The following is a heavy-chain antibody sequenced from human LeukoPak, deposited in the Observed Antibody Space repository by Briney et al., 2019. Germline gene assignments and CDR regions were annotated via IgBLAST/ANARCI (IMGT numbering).Heavy chain of an antibody. CDR1: GFTFSSYG. J-gene: IGHJ6*03. D-gene: IGHD6-13*01. Sequence: GRSLRLSCAASGFTFSSYGMHWVRQAPGKGLEWVAVMWYDGSNKYYADSVKGRFTISRDNSKNTLYLQMNSLRAEDTAVYYCAKEGGAGPYSSSWLDYYYYMDVWGKGTTVTVSS. CDR3: AKEGGAGPYSSSWLDYYYYMDV. CDR2: MWYDGSNK. V-gene: IGHV3-33*06.